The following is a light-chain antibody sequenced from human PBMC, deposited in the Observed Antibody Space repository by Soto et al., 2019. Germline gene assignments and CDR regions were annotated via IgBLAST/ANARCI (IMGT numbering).Light chain of an antibody. CDR2: EVT. Sequence: QLVLTQPPSVSGSPGQSVTISCTGTSSDVGKYDRVSWYQQPPGTAPKLIIYEVTNRPSGVPARFSGSKSGNTASLTISGLQAEDEAEYYCSSYTSSSRYVFGTGTKVTVL. J-gene: IGLJ1*01. CDR3: SSYTSSSRYV. V-gene: IGLV2-18*02. CDR1: SSDVGKYDR.